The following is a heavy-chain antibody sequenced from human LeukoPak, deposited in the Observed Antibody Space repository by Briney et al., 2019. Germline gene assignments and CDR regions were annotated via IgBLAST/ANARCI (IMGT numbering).Heavy chain of an antibody. D-gene: IGHD6-13*01. V-gene: IGHV3-48*04. CDR2: ITTASSPI. J-gene: IGHJ4*02. CDR3: ARSPKTELAFDY. Sequence: GGSLRLSCAASGFTFSTYNMNWVRQAPGKGLEWVSYITTASSPIYYADSVKGRFTVSRDNAKNSLYLQMNSLRAEDTAVYYCARSPKTELAFDYWGQGTLVTVSS. CDR1: GFTFSTYN.